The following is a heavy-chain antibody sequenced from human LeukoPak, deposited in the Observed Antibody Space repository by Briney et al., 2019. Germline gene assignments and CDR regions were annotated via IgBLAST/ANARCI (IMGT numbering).Heavy chain of an antibody. Sequence: ASVKVSCKASGGTFSSYAISWVRQAPGQGLEWMGIINPSGGSTSYAQKFQGRVTMTRDTSTSTVYMELSSLRSEDTAVYYCAREPLSPMTTVTGAFDYWGQGTLVTVSS. CDR2: INPSGGST. J-gene: IGHJ4*02. CDR1: GGTFSSYA. D-gene: IGHD4-17*01. CDR3: AREPLSPMTTVTGAFDY. V-gene: IGHV1-46*01.